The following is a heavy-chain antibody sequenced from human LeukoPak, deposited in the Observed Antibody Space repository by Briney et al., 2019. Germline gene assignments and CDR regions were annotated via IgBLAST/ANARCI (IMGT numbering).Heavy chain of an antibody. Sequence: SVKVSCKASGGTFSSYAIRWVRQAPGQGLEWMGRIIPIFGTANYAQKFQGRVTITTDESTSTAYMELSSLRSEDTAVYYCARTLFFGVVTRFDYWGQGTLVTVSS. CDR1: GGTFSSYA. V-gene: IGHV1-69*05. CDR2: IIPIFGTA. CDR3: ARTLFFGVVTRFDY. D-gene: IGHD3-3*01. J-gene: IGHJ4*02.